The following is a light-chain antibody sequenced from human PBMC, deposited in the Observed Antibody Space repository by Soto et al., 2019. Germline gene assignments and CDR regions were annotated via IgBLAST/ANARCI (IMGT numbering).Light chain of an antibody. V-gene: IGKV3-20*01. CDR1: QSVNNNY. CDR2: GAS. CDR3: QQYGNSPRYT. J-gene: IGKJ2*01. Sequence: ESVLTQSPGTLSLSPGERATLSCRASQSVNNNYLAWYQQRPGQAPRLLIYGASSRATGIPDRFRGSGSGTDFTLPISRLEPEDFAVYYCQQYGNSPRYTFGQGTKLEIK.